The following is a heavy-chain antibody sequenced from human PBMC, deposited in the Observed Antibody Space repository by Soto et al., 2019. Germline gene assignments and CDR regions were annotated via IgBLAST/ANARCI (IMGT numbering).Heavy chain of an antibody. D-gene: IGHD1-20*01. V-gene: IGHV4-34*01. J-gene: IGHJ6*02. CDR2: INHSGST. CDR3: ARPDRDITGTQEGMDV. Sequence: PETLSLTCAVYGGSFSGYYWSWIRQPPGKGLEWIGEINHSGSTNYNPSLKSRVTISVDTSKNQFSLKLSSVTAADTAVYYCARPDRDITGTQEGMDVWGQGTTVT. CDR1: GGSFSGYY.